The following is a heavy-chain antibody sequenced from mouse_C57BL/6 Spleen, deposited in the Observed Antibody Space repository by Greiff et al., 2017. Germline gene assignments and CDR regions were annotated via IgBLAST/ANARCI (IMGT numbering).Heavy chain of an antibody. CDR2: IYPGSGST. CDR1: GYTFTSYW. V-gene: IGHV1-55*01. Sequence: VQLQQPGAELVKPGASVKMSCKASGYTFTSYWITWVKQRPGQGLEWIGDIYPGSGSTNYNEKFKSKATLTVDTSSSTAYMQLSILASEVSAVCYCARSGFGVDYWGQGTSVTVSS. D-gene: IGHD3-1*01. J-gene: IGHJ4*01. CDR3: ARSGFGVDY.